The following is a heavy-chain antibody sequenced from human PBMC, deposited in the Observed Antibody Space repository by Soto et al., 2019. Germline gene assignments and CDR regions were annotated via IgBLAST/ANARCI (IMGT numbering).Heavy chain of an antibody. CDR2: IIPIFGTA. J-gene: IGHJ4*02. D-gene: IGHD3-22*01. Sequence: ASVKVSCKASGGTFSSYAISWVRQAPGQGLEWMGGIIPIFGTANYAQKFQGRVTITADKSTSTAYMELSSLRSEDTAVYYCARAPWGDYYDLRPFDYWGQGTLVTVSS. CDR1: GGTFSSYA. CDR3: ARAPWGDYYDLRPFDY. V-gene: IGHV1-69*06.